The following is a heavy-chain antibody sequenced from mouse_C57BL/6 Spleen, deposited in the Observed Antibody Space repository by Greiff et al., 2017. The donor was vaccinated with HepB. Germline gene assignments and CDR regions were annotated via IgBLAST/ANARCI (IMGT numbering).Heavy chain of an antibody. Sequence: QVQLQQSGAELARPGASVKLSCKASGYTFTSYGISWVKQSTGQGLEWIGEIYPRSGNTYYNEKFKGKATLTADKSSSTAYMELRSLTSEDSAVYFCARGAGTEAWFAYWGQGTLVTVSA. V-gene: IGHV1-81*01. CDR2: IYPRSGNT. D-gene: IGHD4-1*01. J-gene: IGHJ3*01. CDR1: GYTFTSYG. CDR3: ARGAGTEAWFAY.